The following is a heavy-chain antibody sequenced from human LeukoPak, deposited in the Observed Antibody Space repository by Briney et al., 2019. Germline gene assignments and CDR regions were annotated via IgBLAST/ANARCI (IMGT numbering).Heavy chain of an antibody. D-gene: IGHD1-26*01. J-gene: IGHJ3*02. CDR1: GYTFTSYD. CDR2: ISAYNGNT. CDR3: ARDETQLLDAFDI. Sequence: RASVKVSCKASGYTFTSYDISWVRQAPGQGLEWMGWISAYNGNTNYAQKLQGRVTMTTDTSTSTAYMELRSLRSDDTAVYYCARDETQLLDAFDIWGQGTMVTVSS. V-gene: IGHV1-18*01.